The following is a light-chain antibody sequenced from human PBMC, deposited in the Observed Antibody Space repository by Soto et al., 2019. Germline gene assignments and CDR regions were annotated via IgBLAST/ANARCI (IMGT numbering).Light chain of an antibody. V-gene: IGKV1-39*01. CDR3: LQDYNYPRA. Sequence: DIHMTQSPSSLSATLGDRVTITFRASQSISSYLNWYQQKPGKAPKLLIYAASSLQSGVPSRFSGSGSGTDFTLTISSLQPEDFATYYCLQDYNYPRAFGQGTKVDI. CDR2: AAS. J-gene: IGKJ1*01. CDR1: QSISSY.